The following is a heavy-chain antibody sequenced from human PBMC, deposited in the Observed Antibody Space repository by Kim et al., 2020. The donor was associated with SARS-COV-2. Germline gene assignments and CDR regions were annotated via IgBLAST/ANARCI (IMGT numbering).Heavy chain of an antibody. V-gene: IGHV1-69*13. CDR1: GGTFSSYA. J-gene: IGHJ6*02. D-gene: IGHD2-15*01. CDR3: ARDMVAATPGYYYYGMDV. Sequence: SVKVSCKASGGTFSSYAISWVRQAPGQGLEWMGGIIPIFGTANYAQKFQGRVTITADESTSTAYMELSSLKSEDTAVYYCARDMVAATPGYYYYGMDVWGQGTTVTVSS. CDR2: IIPIFGTA.